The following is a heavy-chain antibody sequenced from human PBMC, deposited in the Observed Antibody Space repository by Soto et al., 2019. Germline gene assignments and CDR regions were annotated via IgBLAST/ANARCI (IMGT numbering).Heavy chain of an antibody. D-gene: IGHD3-10*01. CDR3: AHHPYYGLGSYSFDY. Sequence: QITLKESGPPLVRPTQTLTLTCTFSGFSLTTSGVGVGWIRQPPGKALEWLAVIYWDDDKRYSSSLKSRLTITKVTSKNQVVLTMTNMDPVDTATYYCAHHPYYGLGSYSFDYWGQGTLVTVSS. CDR1: GFSLTTSGVG. CDR2: IYWDDDK. V-gene: IGHV2-5*02. J-gene: IGHJ4*02.